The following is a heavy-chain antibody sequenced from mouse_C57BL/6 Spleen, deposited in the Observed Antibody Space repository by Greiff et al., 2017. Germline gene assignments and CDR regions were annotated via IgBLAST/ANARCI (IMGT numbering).Heavy chain of an antibody. V-gene: IGHV1-69*01. D-gene: IGHD1-1*01. CDR3: ARKEDYGSSPFMDY. CDR1: GYTFTSYW. Sequence: VQLQQPGAELVMPGASVKLSCKASGYTFTSYWMHWVKQRPGQGLEWIGEIDPSDSYTNYNQKFKGKSTLTVDKSSSTAYMQLSSLTSEDSAVYYCARKEDYGSSPFMDYWGQGTSVTVSS. J-gene: IGHJ4*01. CDR2: IDPSDSYT.